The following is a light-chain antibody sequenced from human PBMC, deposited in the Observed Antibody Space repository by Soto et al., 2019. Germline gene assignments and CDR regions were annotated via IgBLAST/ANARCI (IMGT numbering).Light chain of an antibody. J-gene: IGKJ5*01. CDR2: DTS. CDR1: QGIGYT. Sequence: TQSPATLSATQRECSTLSCRASQGIGYTLAWYQHKPGQIPRLLIYDTSTRATGVPARFSGSRSGTDFTLTISSLEPEDFAVYFCYQLYKFAQVTRLE. CDR3: YQLYK. V-gene: IGKV3D-11*01.